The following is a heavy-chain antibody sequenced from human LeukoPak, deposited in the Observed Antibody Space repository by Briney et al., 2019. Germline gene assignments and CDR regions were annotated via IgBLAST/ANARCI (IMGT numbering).Heavy chain of an antibody. J-gene: IGHJ4*02. Sequence: ASVKVSCKASGYTFTSYYMHWVRQAPGQGLEWMGIINPSGGSTSYAQKFQGRVTMTRDTSTSTVYMELSSLRSEDTAVYYCERAPIYYYDSSGYALDYWGQGTLVTVYS. D-gene: IGHD3-22*01. CDR2: INPSGGST. CDR1: GYTFTSYY. CDR3: ERAPIYYYDSSGYALDY. V-gene: IGHV1-46*01.